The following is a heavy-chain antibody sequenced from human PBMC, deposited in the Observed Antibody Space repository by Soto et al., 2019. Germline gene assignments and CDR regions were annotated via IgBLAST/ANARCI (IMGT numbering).Heavy chain of an antibody. CDR3: AREGSWNVDY. V-gene: IGHV3-48*02. CDR2: ISSSSSTI. J-gene: IGHJ4*02. D-gene: IGHD1-1*01. CDR1: GFTFSSYS. Sequence: EVQLVESGGGLVQPGGSLRLSCAASGFTFSSYSMTWVRQAPGKGLEWGSYISSSSSTIYYADSVKGRFTISRDNAKNSLYLQMTSLRDEDTAVYYCAREGSWNVDYWGQGTLVTVSS.